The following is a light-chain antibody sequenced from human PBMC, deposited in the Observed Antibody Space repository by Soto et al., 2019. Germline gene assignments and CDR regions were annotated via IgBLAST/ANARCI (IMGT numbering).Light chain of an antibody. CDR1: SSDVGGYNY. CDR3: CSYTTSNTRQIV. J-gene: IGLJ1*01. V-gene: IGLV2-14*03. CDR2: DVS. Sequence: QSALTQPASVSGSHGQSSTISCTGTSSDVGGYNYVSWYQHHPGKAPKLMIYDVSNRPSGVSNRFSGSKSGNTASLTISGLQPEDEADYYCCSYTTSNTRQIVFGTGTKVTVL.